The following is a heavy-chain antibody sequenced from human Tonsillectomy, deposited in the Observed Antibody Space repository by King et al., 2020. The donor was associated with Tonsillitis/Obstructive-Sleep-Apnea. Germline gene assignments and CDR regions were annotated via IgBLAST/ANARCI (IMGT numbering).Heavy chain of an antibody. J-gene: IGHJ4*02. CDR1: GYSFTSYG. CDR3: ARDSMSHYFDSSAYYTFAY. Sequence: VQLVQSGAEVKKPGASVKVSCKASGYSFTSYGISWVRQAPGQGLEWMGWISAYNGDTNYAQKLQGRVTMTTDTSTSTAYMELRSLRSDDTAVYYCARDSMSHYFDSSAYYTFAYWRQGTVVTVSS. D-gene: IGHD3-22*01. CDR2: ISAYNGDT. V-gene: IGHV1-18*01.